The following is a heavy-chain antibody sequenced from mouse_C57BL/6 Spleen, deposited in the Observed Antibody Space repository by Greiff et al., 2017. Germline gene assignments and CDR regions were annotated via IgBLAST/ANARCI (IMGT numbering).Heavy chain of an antibody. CDR1: GYTFTSYW. J-gene: IGHJ3*01. CDR3: AMGTAQATRFAY. CDR2: IHPSDSDT. Sequence: QVQLQQPGAELVKPGASVKVSCKASGYTFTSYWMHWVKQRPGQGLEWIGRIHPSDSDTNYNQKFKGKATLTVDKSSSTAYMQLSSLTSEDSAVYYCAMGTAQATRFAYWGQGTLVTVSA. V-gene: IGHV1-74*01. D-gene: IGHD3-2*02.